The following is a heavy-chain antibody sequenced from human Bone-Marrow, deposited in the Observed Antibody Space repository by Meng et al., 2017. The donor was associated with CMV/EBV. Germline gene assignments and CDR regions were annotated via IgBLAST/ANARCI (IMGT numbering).Heavy chain of an antibody. CDR1: GYAFTGYY. CDR3: ARTTYGDYTEY. V-gene: IGHV1-2*02. Sequence: ASVKVSCKASGYAFTGYYMHWVRQAPGQGLEWMGWINPNSGGTNYAQKFQGRVTMTRETSISTAYMELSRLRSDDTAVYYCARTTYGDYTEYWGQGTLVTVSS. D-gene: IGHD4-17*01. J-gene: IGHJ4*02. CDR2: INPNSGGT.